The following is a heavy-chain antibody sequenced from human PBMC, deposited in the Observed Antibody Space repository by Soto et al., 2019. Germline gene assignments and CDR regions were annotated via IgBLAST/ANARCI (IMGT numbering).Heavy chain of an antibody. CDR3: TTTVEIGYYYGMDV. J-gene: IGHJ6*02. D-gene: IGHD2-21*01. CDR2: IKSKTDGGTT. Sequence: EVQLVESGGGLVKPGGSLRLSCAASGFTFSNAWMNWVRQAPGKGLEWVGRIKSKTDGGTTDYAAPVKGRFTISRDDSKNTLYLQMNSLKPEDTAVYYCTTTVEIGYYYGMDVWGQGTTVTVSS. CDR1: GFTFSNAW. V-gene: IGHV3-15*07.